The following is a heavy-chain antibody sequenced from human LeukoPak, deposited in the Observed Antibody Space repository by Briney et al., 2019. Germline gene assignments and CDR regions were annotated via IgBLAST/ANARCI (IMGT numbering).Heavy chain of an antibody. CDR2: IYYSGST. J-gene: IGHJ3*02. Sequence: SETLSLTCTVSGGSISSGGYYWSWIRQHPGKGLEWIGYIYYSGSTYYNPSLKSRVTISVDTSKNQFSLKLSSVTAADTAVYYCARVLVVVVAVLDAFDIWGQGTMVTVSS. D-gene: IGHD2-15*01. V-gene: IGHV4-31*03. CDR1: GGSISSGGYY. CDR3: ARVLVVVVAVLDAFDI.